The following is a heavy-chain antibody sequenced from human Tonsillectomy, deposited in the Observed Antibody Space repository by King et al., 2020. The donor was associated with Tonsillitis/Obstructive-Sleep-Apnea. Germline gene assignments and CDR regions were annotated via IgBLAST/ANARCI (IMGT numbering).Heavy chain of an antibody. J-gene: IGHJ3*01. V-gene: IGHV3-48*03. CDR1: GFTFSSYE. CDR2: ISSSGSTI. D-gene: IGHD3-10*01. Sequence: QLVQSGGGLVQPGGSLRLSCAASGFTFSSYEMNWVRQAPGKGLEWVSYISSSGSTIYYADSVKGRFTISRDNAKNSLYLQMNSLRAEDTAVYYCARVGVFVFNLWAQGPMVPVSS. CDR3: ARVGVFVFNL.